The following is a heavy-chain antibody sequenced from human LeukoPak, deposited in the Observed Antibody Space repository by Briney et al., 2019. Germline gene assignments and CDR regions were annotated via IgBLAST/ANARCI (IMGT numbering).Heavy chain of an antibody. CDR1: GGSINTYY. V-gene: IGHV4-4*09. CDR3: ARSPRGGTKTYFDY. CDR2: IYSTGNT. D-gene: IGHD1-14*01. J-gene: IGHJ4*02. Sequence: SETLSLTCAVSGGSINTYYWSWIRQPPGKGLEWVGYIYSTGNTNYNPSLKSRVTISVDTSKNQFSLRLSSVTAADTAVYYCARSPRGGTKTYFDYWGQGTLVTVSP.